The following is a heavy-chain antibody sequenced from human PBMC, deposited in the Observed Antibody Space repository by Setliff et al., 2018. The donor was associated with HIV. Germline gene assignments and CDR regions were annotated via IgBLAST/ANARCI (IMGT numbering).Heavy chain of an antibody. CDR2: IKQDGSEK. D-gene: IGHD3-10*01. V-gene: IGHV3-7*03. Sequence: GGSLRLSCAASAFTFSNAWMNWVRQAPGKGLEWVANIKQDGSEKYYVDSVKGRFTISRDNAKNSLYLQMNSRRAEDTAVYYCAKEGGSERMPFFYYYMDVWGKGTTVTVSS. CDR3: AKEGGSERMPFFYYYMDV. CDR1: AFTFSNAW. J-gene: IGHJ6*03.